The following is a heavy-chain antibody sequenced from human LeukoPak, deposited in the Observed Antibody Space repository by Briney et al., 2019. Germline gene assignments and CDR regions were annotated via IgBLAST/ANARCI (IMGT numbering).Heavy chain of an antibody. Sequence: GGSLRLSCAASGFTFSSYAMSWVRQTPGKGLEWVSAISGSGGSTYYADSVKGRFTISRDNSKNTLYLQMNSLRAEDTAVYYCAATTGMWYFDYWGQGTLVTLSS. V-gene: IGHV3-23*01. CDR2: ISGSGGST. CDR1: GFTFSSYA. J-gene: IGHJ4*02. D-gene: IGHD1-1*01. CDR3: AATTGMWYFDY.